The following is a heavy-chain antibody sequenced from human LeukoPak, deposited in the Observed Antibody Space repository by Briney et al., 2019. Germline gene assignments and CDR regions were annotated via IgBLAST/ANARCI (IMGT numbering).Heavy chain of an antibody. D-gene: IGHD3-3*01. V-gene: IGHV4-31*03. CDR1: GGSISSGGYY. J-gene: IGHJ4*02. CDR2: IYYSGST. Sequence: SQTLSLTCTVSGGSISSGGYYWSWIRQHPGKGLEWIGYIYYSGSTYYNPSLKSRVTISVDTSKNQFSLKLSSVTAADTAVYYCARGIMIFGVAHTPFDYWGQGTLVTVSS. CDR3: ARGIMIFGVAHTPFDY.